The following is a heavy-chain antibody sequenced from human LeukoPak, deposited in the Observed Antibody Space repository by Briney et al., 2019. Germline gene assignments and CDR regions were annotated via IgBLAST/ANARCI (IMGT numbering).Heavy chain of an antibody. V-gene: IGHV1-18*01. CDR2: ISAYNGNT. CDR1: GYTFTSYG. Sequence: ASVKVSCKASGYTFTSYGISWVRQAPGQGREWMGWISAYNGNTNYAQKLQGRVTMTTDTSTSTAYMALRSLRSEDTAVYYCARGSVLEPLRYFDWLFTTPENWFDPWGQGTLVTVSS. D-gene: IGHD3-9*01. J-gene: IGHJ5*02. CDR3: ARGSVLEPLRYFDWLFTTPENWFDP.